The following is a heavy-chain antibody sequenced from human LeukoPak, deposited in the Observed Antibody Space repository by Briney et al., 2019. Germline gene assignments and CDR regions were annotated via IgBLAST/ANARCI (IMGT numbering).Heavy chain of an antibody. J-gene: IGHJ4*02. CDR3: TRDLLWGASEVDYFDY. D-gene: IGHD1-14*01. V-gene: IGHV3-49*03. Sequence: PGGSLRLSCAASGFTVSSNYMTWIRQAPGKGLEWVGFIRSRAYGGTTQYAASVKGRFSISRDDSKSIAYLQMNSLKTEDAAVYYCTRDLLWGASEVDYFDYWGQGTLVTVSS. CDR2: IRSRAYGGTT. CDR1: GFTVSSNY.